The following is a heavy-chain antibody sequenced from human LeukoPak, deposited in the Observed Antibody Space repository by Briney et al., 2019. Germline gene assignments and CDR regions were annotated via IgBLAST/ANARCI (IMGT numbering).Heavy chain of an antibody. Sequence: GASVRVSCAASGDSFTGYYMHWVRQAPGQGLEWMGRINPDNGDTNYAQKFQGRLTMTRDTSISTAYMQVSRLRSDDPAFYYCAISAAGDIIVSGGVIGHDPDYFDYWGQGTLVTVSS. CDR1: GDSFTGYY. CDR2: INPDNGDT. J-gene: IGHJ4*02. D-gene: IGHD3-16*02. V-gene: IGHV1-2*06. CDR3: AISAAGDIIVSGGVIGHDPDYFDY.